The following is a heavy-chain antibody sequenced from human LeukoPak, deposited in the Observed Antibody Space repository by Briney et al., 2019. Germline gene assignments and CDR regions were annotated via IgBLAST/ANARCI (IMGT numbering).Heavy chain of an antibody. V-gene: IGHV1-2*02. CDR1: GYTFTGYY. CDR2: INPNSGGT. CDR3: ARGRRGYDILTGYLTDPGYFDY. Sequence: GASVKVSCKASGYTFTGYYMHWVRQAPGQGLEWMGWINPNSGGTNYAQKFQGRVTMTRDTSISTAYMELSRLRSDDTAVYYCARGRRGYDILTGYLTDPGYFDYWGQGTLVTVSS. J-gene: IGHJ4*02. D-gene: IGHD3-9*01.